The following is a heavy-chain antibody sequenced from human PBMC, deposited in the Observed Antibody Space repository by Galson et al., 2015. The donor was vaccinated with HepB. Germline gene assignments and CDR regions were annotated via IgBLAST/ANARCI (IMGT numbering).Heavy chain of an antibody. Sequence: SVKVSCKASGYNFTNYGINWVRQAPGQGPEWMGWISSYNGNTNYAQKFQGRVTMTTDTSTSTAYMELRSLRSDDTAVYCCARDHTVTTKNWFDPWGQGTLVTVSS. D-gene: IGHD4-17*01. CDR2: ISSYNGNT. CDR3: ARDHTVTTKNWFDP. CDR1: GYNFTNYG. J-gene: IGHJ5*02. V-gene: IGHV1-18*01.